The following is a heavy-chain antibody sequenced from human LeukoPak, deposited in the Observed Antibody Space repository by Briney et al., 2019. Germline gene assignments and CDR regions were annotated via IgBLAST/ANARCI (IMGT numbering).Heavy chain of an antibody. Sequence: GGSLRLSCAASGFNVNNNYMSWVRQAPGKGLEWVSIIYGGGATYYADSVKGRFSISRDNSKNTLYLQMNSLGAEDTAVYYCARDLVFTHGFGYWGQGTLVTVSS. J-gene: IGHJ4*02. D-gene: IGHD2-21*02. CDR1: GFNVNNNY. V-gene: IGHV3-53*01. CDR2: IYGGGAT. CDR3: ARDLVFTHGFGY.